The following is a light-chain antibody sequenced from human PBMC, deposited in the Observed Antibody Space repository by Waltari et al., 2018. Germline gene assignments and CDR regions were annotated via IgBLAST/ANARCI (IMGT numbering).Light chain of an antibody. Sequence: QSALTQPASVSGTPGQSISISCTGTNSDGGDYYLLSWYQHHPGEAPKCMICEVIKRPSGVSNRFSGSKSGNTASLTISGLQAEDEADYYCCSYAGSGTYVFGTGTKVTVL. CDR3: CSYAGSGTYV. J-gene: IGLJ1*01. CDR2: EVI. CDR1: NSDGGDYYL. V-gene: IGLV2-23*02.